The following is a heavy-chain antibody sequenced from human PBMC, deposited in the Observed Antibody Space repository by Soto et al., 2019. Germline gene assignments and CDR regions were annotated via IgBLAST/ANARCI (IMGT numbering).Heavy chain of an antibody. CDR2: MNSDGSST. CDR3: ARKRDIAVVPVGDAFDI. D-gene: IGHD2-2*01. J-gene: IGHJ3*02. V-gene: IGHV3-74*01. Sequence: GGSLRLSCAASGFTFSRYWMHWVRQAPGKGLVWVSRMNSDGSSTTYADSVRGRFTISRDNARNTLYLQMNSLRAEDTAVYYCARKRDIAVVPVGDAFDIWGQGTMVTVSS. CDR1: GFTFSRYW.